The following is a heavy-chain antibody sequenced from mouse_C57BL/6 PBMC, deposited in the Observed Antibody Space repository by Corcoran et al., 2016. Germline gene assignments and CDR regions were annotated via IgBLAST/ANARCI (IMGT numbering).Heavy chain of an antibody. CDR2: ISYDGSN. CDR3: ASYSNFDY. Sequence: DVQLQESGPGLVKPSQSLSLTCSVTGYSITSGYYWNWIRQFPGNKLEWMGYISYDGSNNYNPSLKIRISITRDTSKNQFFLKLNAVTTEATATYYCASYSNFDYWGQGTSLTVSS. V-gene: IGHV3-6*01. J-gene: IGHJ2*02. CDR1: GYSITSGYY. D-gene: IGHD2-5*01.